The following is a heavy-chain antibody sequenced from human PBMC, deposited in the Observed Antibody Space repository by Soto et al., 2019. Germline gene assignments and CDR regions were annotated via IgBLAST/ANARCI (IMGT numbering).Heavy chain of an antibody. CDR3: TSAMVFVGAFDI. CDR1: GYTFTSYA. CDR2: INAGNGNT. D-gene: IGHD5-18*01. J-gene: IGHJ3*02. Sequence: GASVKVSCKASGYTFTSYAMHWVRQAPGQRLEWMGWINAGNGNTKYSQKFQGRVTITRDTSASTAYMELSSLRSEDTAVYYCTSAMVFVGAFDIWGQGTMVTVSS. V-gene: IGHV1-3*01.